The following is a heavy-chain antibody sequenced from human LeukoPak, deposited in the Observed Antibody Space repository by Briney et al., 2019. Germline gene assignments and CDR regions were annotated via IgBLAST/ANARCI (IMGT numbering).Heavy chain of an antibody. CDR2: INHSGST. J-gene: IGHJ3*02. Sequence: SETLSLPCAVYGGSFSGYYWSWIRQPPGKGLEGIGEINHSGSTNYNPSLKSRVTISVDTSKNQFSLQLNSVTPEDTAVYYCARDLLGYCSGGSCPNDAFDIWGQGTMVTVSS. CDR1: GGSFSGYY. CDR3: ARDLLGYCSGGSCPNDAFDI. V-gene: IGHV4-34*01. D-gene: IGHD2-15*01.